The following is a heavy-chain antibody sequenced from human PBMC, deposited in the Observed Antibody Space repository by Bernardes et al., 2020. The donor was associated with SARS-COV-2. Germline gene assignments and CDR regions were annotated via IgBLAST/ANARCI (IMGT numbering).Heavy chain of an antibody. CDR2: IYYSGST. J-gene: IGHJ4*02. CDR3: ARDGRIRGY. D-gene: IGHD3-3*02. CDR1: GGSISSYY. Sequence: SETLSLTCTVSGGSISSYYWSWIRQPPGKGLEWIGYIYYSGSTNYNPSLKSRVTISVDTSKNQFSLKLSSVTAADTAVYYCARDGRIRGYWGQGTLVTVSS. V-gene: IGHV4-59*01.